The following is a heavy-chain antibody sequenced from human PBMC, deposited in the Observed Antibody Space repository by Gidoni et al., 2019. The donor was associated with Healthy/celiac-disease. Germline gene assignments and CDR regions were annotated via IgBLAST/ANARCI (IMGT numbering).Heavy chain of an antibody. V-gene: IGHV3-7*01. Sequence: EVQLVESGGGLVQPGGSLRLSCAASGFTFSSYWMSWVRQAPGKGLEWVANIKQDGSEKYYVDSVKGRFTISRDNAKNSLYLQMNSLRAEDTAVYYCAREGGIGYGDYYFDYWGQGTLVTVSS. CDR3: AREGGIGYGDYYFDY. CDR2: IKQDGSEK. CDR1: GFTFSSYW. J-gene: IGHJ4*02. D-gene: IGHD4-17*01.